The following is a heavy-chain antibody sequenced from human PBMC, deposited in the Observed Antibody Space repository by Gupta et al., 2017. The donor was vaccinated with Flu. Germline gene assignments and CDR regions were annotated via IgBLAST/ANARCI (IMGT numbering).Heavy chain of an antibody. CDR3: ARARRGLDSYYYMDV. CDR2: INHSGGT. Sequence: QPPGKGLEWIVEINHSGGTNYSPSRKSRVTISVDTSKNQFSLKLSSVTAADTAVYYCARARRGLDSYYYMDVWGKGTTVTVSS. D-gene: IGHD6-19*01. V-gene: IGHV4-34*01. J-gene: IGHJ6*03.